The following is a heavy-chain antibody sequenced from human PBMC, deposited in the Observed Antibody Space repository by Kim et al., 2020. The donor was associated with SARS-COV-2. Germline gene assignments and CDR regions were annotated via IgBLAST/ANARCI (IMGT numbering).Heavy chain of an antibody. CDR3: ARESITIFGVAQNNLDY. D-gene: IGHD3-3*01. CDR1: GYTFTSYG. J-gene: IGHJ4*02. CDR2: ISAYNGNT. V-gene: IGHV1-18*01. Sequence: ASVKVSCKASGYTFTSYGISWVRQAPGQGLEWMGWISAYNGNTNYAQKLQGRVTMTTDTSTSTAHMELRSLRSDDTAVYYCARESITIFGVAQNNLDYWAREPWSPSPQ.